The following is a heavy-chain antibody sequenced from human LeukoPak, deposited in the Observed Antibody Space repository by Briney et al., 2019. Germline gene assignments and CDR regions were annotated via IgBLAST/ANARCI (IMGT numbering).Heavy chain of an antibody. V-gene: IGHV3-23*01. D-gene: IGHD3-10*01. J-gene: IGHJ4*02. CDR2: ISGSGGST. Sequence: PGGSLRLSCAASGFXFSSYAISWVRQAPGKGLEWVSAISGSGGSTYYADSVKGRFTISRDNSKNTLYLQMNSLRAEDTAVYYCAKPDRITMVRGVIIYPDYWGQGTLVTVSS. CDR1: GFXFSSYA. CDR3: AKPDRITMVRGVIIYPDY.